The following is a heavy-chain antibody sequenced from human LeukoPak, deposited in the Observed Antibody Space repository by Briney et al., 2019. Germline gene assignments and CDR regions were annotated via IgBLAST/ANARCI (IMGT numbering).Heavy chain of an antibody. J-gene: IGHJ4*02. CDR1: GFTFSTYE. CDR2: ISTSASII. D-gene: IGHD1-7*01. Sequence: PGGSLRLSCAASGFTFSTYEMIWVRQAPGKGLEWVSYISTSASIIYYADSVKGRFTISRDNAKSLLYLQMNSLRAEDTALYYCARVLRYGTTWGSFDYWGQGTLVSVSS. V-gene: IGHV3-48*03. CDR3: ARVLRYGTTWGSFDY.